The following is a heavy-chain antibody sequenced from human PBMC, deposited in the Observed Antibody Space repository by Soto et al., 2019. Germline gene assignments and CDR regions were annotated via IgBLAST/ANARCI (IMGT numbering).Heavy chain of an antibody. J-gene: IGHJ2*01. D-gene: IGHD4-17*01. CDR3: LAGGDYGDDASFDH. CDR1: CGSISSSSYY. Sequence: QLQLQESGPGLVKPSETLSLTFTVSCGSISSSSYYWGWIRQHLGKGLEWIGSIYYSGSTYYNTYRRIHVTIAVDTAKNRCSLTLSSVPDADTAVYYRLAGGDYGDDASFDHWGRGTLVTVS. V-gene: IGHV4-39*01. CDR2: IYYSGST.